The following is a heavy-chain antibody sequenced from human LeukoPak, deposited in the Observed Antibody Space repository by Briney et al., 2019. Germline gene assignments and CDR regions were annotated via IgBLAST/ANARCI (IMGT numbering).Heavy chain of an antibody. CDR3: AKDIRGGLGYAFDI. Sequence: PGGSLRLSCAASGFTFDDYAMHWVRQAPGKGLEWVSGISWNSGSIGYADSVKGRFTISRDNAKNSLYLQMNSLRAEDTALYYCAKDIRGGLGYAFDIWGRGTMVTVSS. CDR1: GFTFDDYA. V-gene: IGHV3-9*01. D-gene: IGHD2-2*03. J-gene: IGHJ3*02. CDR2: ISWNSGSI.